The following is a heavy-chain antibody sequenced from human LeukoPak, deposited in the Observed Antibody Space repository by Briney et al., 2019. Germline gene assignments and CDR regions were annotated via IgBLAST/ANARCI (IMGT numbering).Heavy chain of an antibody. D-gene: IGHD2-21*02. Sequence: PSETLSLTCAVYGGSFSGYYWSWIRQPPGKGLEWIGEINHSGSTNYNPSLKSRVTISVDTSKNHFSLKLSSVTAADTAVYYCARGSVTFDYWGQGALVTVSS. J-gene: IGHJ4*02. V-gene: IGHV4-34*01. CDR3: ARGSVTFDY. CDR1: GGSFSGYY. CDR2: INHSGST.